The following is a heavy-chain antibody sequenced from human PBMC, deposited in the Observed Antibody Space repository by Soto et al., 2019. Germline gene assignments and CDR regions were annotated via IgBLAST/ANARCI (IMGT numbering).Heavy chain of an antibody. CDR1: GFTFSDYA. D-gene: IGHD4-17*01. Sequence: QVQLVESGGGVVQPGRSLRLSCEVSGFTFSDYAIHWVRQAPGKGLEWVALILHDGSKEYYADSVKGRFTISRDNPKNTLFLHMNSLRAEDTAVYYCAKDFNYRLTAVTAFDFWGPGTLVTVSA. V-gene: IGHV3-30*18. CDR2: ILHDGSKE. J-gene: IGHJ4*02. CDR3: AKDFNYRLTAVTAFDF.